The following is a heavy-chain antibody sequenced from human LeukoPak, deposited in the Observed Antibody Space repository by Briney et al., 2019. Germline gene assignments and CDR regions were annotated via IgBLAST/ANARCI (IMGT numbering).Heavy chain of an antibody. Sequence: ASVKVSCKASGYTFTTYDINWVRQATGQGLEWMGWMNPNSGNTGYAQKFQGKVTMTRNTSISTAYMELRSLRSEDTAVYYCARGPNKSDGGNSGSAWFDPWGQGTLVTVSS. V-gene: IGHV1-8*01. J-gene: IGHJ5*02. CDR3: ARGPNKSDGGNSGSAWFDP. CDR1: GYTFTTYD. CDR2: MNPNSGNT. D-gene: IGHD4-23*01.